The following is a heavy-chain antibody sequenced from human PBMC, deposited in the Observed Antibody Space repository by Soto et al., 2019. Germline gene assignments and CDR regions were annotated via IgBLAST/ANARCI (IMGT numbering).Heavy chain of an antibody. J-gene: IGHJ5*02. Sequence: EGHLVQSGGGLVQPGGSLRLSCVASGFTFSNFWMNWVRQTPGKGLEWVANIKPDGTVQAYVDSVKGRFTVSRDNAKNSLYLQMNSLRADDTAIYFCGAWDSSNNPWGQGTLVTVSS. CDR1: GFTFSNFW. D-gene: IGHD1-26*01. CDR3: GAWDSSNNP. V-gene: IGHV3-7*01. CDR2: IKPDGTVQ.